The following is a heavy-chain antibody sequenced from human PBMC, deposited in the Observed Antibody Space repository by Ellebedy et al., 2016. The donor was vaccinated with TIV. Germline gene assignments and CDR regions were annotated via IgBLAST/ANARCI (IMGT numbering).Heavy chain of an antibody. D-gene: IGHD3-3*01. CDR1: GLDFRRYG. V-gene: IGHV3-30*02. J-gene: IGHJ4*02. CDR3: ARDGIGYYPGDY. CDR2: IVSEGTTR. Sequence: GGSLRLSXEVSGLDFRRYGMHWVRRAPDKGLEWVGFIVSEGTTRIYADSVRGRFSISRDNSQNTLYLQISSLTVDDTATYYCARDGIGYYPGDYWGQGTVVTVSA.